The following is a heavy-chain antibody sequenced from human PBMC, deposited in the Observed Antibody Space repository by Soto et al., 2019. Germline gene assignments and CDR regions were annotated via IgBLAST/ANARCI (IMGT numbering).Heavy chain of an antibody. CDR2: ISGSGGST. CDR1: GFTFSSYA. Sequence: GGSLRLSCAASGFTFSSYAMSWVRQAPGKGLEWVSAISGSGGSTYYVDSVKGRFTISRDNSKNTLYLQMNSLRAEDTAVYYCAKEGGDLGYCTNGVCYPHYYYYYMDVWGKGTTVTVSS. J-gene: IGHJ6*03. CDR3: AKEGGDLGYCTNGVCYPHYYYYYMDV. D-gene: IGHD2-8*01. V-gene: IGHV3-23*01.